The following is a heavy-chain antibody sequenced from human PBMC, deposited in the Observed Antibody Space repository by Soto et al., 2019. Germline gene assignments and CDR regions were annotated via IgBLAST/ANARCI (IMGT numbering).Heavy chain of an antibody. CDR1: GFTFSSYG. Sequence: QVQLVESGGGVVQPGRSLRLSCAASGFTFSSYGMHWVRQAPGKGLEWVAVISYDGSNKYYADSVKGRFTISRDNSKNTLYLQMNSLRAEDTAVYYCAKEGVFGYSSGWFYYYGMDVW. D-gene: IGHD6-19*01. CDR2: ISYDGSNK. CDR3: AKEGVFGYSSGWFYYYGMDV. V-gene: IGHV3-30*18. J-gene: IGHJ6*01.